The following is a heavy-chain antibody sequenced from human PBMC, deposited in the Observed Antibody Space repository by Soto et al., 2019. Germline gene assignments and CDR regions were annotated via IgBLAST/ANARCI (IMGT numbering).Heavy chain of an antibody. D-gene: IGHD3-22*01. CDR2: IYYSGST. CDR1: GGSISSGGYY. J-gene: IGHJ4*02. V-gene: IGHV4-31*02. CDR3: ATGVNYYDSSGYGQNFDY. Sequence: SETLSLTCTVSGGSISSGGYYWSWIRQHPGKGLEWIGYIYYSGSTYYNPSLKSRVTISVDTSKNQFSLKLSSVTAADTAVYYCATGVNYYDSSGYGQNFDYWGQGTLVTVSS.